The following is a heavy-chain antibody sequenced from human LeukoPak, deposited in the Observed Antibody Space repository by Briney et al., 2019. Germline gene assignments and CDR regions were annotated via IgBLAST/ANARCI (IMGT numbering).Heavy chain of an antibody. D-gene: IGHD3-22*01. CDR2: IYSGGRT. Sequence: GGSLRLSCAASGFTVSSNYMSWVRQAPGKGLEWVSVIYSGGRTYYADSVKGRFTISRDNSKNTLYLQMNSLRAEDTAVYYCAKDAEDVTYYYDSSGYCFDYWGQGTLVTVSS. J-gene: IGHJ4*02. CDR3: AKDAEDVTYYYDSSGYCFDY. CDR1: GFTVSSNY. V-gene: IGHV3-66*01.